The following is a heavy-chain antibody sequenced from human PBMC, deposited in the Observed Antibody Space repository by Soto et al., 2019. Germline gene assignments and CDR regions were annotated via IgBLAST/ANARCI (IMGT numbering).Heavy chain of an antibody. CDR2: LFYRGST. Sequence: SETLSLTCTVSGGSISSVNAYWPCVRQPPGKGLEWIGYLFYRGSTSYNPSLRSRVSISMDTSKNQFSLTLSSVTAADTAVYYCARDNYGSGRYSPLDYWGPGTRVTVSS. CDR1: GGSISSVNAY. J-gene: IGHJ4*02. CDR3: ARDNYGSGRYSPLDY. V-gene: IGHV4-30-4*01. D-gene: IGHD3-10*01.